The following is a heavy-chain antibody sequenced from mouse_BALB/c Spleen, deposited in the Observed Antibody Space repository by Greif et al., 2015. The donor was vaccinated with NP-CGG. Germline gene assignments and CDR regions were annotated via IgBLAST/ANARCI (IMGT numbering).Heavy chain of an antibody. CDR3: ARGYGNYYYAMDY. V-gene: IGHV14-3*02. CDR1: GFNIKDTY. Sequence: EVQLQQSGAELVKPGASVKLSCTASGFNIKDTYVHWVKQRPEQGLEWIGRIDPANGNTKYDPKFQGKATITADTSSNTAYLQLSSLTSEDTAVYYCARGYGNYYYAMDYWGQGTSVTVSS. CDR2: IDPANGNT. J-gene: IGHJ4*01. D-gene: IGHD2-1*01.